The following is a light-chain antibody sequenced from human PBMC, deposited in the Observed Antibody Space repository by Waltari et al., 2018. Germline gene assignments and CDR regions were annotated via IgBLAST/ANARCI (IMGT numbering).Light chain of an antibody. CDR3: CSFTSRSTWV. CDR2: DVR. CDR1: SSDVGGYNY. Sequence: QSALTQPASVSGSPGQSITISCPGTSSDVGGYNYVSWYQQHPGKVPKLLIFDVRNRPSGVSNRFSGSKSGNTASLTISGLQAEDESDYYCCSFTSRSTWVFGGGTKLTVL. V-gene: IGLV2-14*01. J-gene: IGLJ3*02.